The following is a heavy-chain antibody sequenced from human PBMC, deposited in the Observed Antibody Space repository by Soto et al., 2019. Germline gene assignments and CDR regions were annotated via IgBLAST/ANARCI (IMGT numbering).Heavy chain of an antibody. J-gene: IGHJ5*02. CDR3: TTVGQGGGADCYSDA. CDR2: IKSKTDGGTT. CDR1: GFTFSNAW. Sequence: EVQLVESGGGLVKPGGSLRLSCAASGFTFSNAWMSWVRQAPGKGLEWVGRIKSKTDGGTTDYAAPVKGRFTISRDDSKNTVYLQMNSLKTEDTAVYSCTTVGQGGGADCYSDAWGQGTLVTVYS. V-gene: IGHV3-15*01. D-gene: IGHD2-21*02.